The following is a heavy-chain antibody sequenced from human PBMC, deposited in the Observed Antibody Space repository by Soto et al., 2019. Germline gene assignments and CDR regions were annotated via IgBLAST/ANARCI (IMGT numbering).Heavy chain of an antibody. Sequence: PGGSLRLSCAASGFTFSSYEMNWVRQAPGKGLEWVSYISSSGSTIYYADSVKGRFTISRDNAKNSLYPQMNSLRAEDTAVYYCARSFSVYQLLFDYWGQGTLVTVSS. D-gene: IGHD2-2*01. CDR1: GFTFSSYE. J-gene: IGHJ4*02. CDR3: ARSFSVYQLLFDY. V-gene: IGHV3-48*03. CDR2: ISSSGSTI.